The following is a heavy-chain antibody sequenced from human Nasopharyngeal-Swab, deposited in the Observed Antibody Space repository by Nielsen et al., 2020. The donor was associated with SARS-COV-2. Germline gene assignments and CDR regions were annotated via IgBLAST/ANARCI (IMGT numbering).Heavy chain of an antibody. CDR1: GFPFSRHD. V-gene: IGHV3-23*01. CDR3: ATPGTRCSGDTCNMWVFDY. Sequence: GESLKISCAASGFPFSRHDMTWVRQAPGKGLEWVATISGGDVSTYYADSVKGRFTISRDNSKNTLYLQMHSLRAEDTAVYYCATPGTRCSGDTCNMWVFDYWGQGTLVTVSS. D-gene: IGHD2-15*01. J-gene: IGHJ4*02. CDR2: ISGGDVST.